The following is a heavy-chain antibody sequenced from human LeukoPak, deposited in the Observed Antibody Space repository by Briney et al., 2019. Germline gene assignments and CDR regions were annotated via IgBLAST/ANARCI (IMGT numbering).Heavy chain of an antibody. V-gene: IGHV3-11*06. J-gene: IGHJ6*04. CDR1: GFTFSDYY. CDR2: ISSSSSYT. D-gene: IGHD4-17*01. CDR3: AREDGDYRYYYYGMDV. Sequence: PGGSLRLSCAASGFTFSDYYMSWIRQAPGKGLEWVSYISSSSSYTSYADSVEGRFTISRDNAKNSLYLQMNSLRAEDTAVYYCAREDGDYRYYYYGMDVWGKGTTVTVSS.